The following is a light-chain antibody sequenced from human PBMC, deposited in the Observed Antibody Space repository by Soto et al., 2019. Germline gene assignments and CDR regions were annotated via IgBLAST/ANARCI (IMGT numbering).Light chain of an antibody. CDR2: RTS. CDR1: QSISSN. Sequence: EIVMPQSPATLSLSPGERPTLSCRASQSISSNVAWYQQKPGQAPRLVMFRTSSRATGFPAMFSGSGSGTEFNLTISSLQSEDFAVYYCQQYNDRPPIPFGQGIRL. CDR3: QQYNDRPPIP. V-gene: IGKV3-15*01. J-gene: IGKJ5*01.